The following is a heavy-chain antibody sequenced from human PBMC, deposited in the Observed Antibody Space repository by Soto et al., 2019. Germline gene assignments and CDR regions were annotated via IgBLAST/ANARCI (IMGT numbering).Heavy chain of an antibody. Sequence: QVQLVQSGAEVKKPGASVKVSCKASGYTFTSYDINWVRQATGQGLEWMGWMNPNSGNTGYAQKFQGRVTMTRNTSISTAYMELSSLRSEDTAVYYCARGGVYYDVWSGYSIDAFDIWGQGTMVTVSS. J-gene: IGHJ3*02. CDR2: MNPNSGNT. CDR1: GYTFTSYD. V-gene: IGHV1-8*01. D-gene: IGHD3-3*01. CDR3: ARGGVYYDVWSGYSIDAFDI.